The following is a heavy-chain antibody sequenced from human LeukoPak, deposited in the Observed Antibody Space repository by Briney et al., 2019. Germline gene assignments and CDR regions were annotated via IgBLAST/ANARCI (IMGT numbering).Heavy chain of an antibody. V-gene: IGHV4-34*11. CDR1: GGSFSGYY. D-gene: IGHD3-16*01. CDR3: ARDADYWRFGF. CDR2: IYYSGST. J-gene: IGHJ4*02. Sequence: SETLSLTCAVYGGSFSGYYWSWIRQPPGKGLEWIGSIYYSGSTYYNPSLKSRVTISVDTSKNQFSLKLTSLTAADTAVYYCARDADYWRFGFWGQGTLVTVSS.